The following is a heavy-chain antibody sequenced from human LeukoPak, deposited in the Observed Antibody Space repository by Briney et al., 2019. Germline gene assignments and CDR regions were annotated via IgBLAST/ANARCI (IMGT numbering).Heavy chain of an antibody. CDR3: ARERYSSSWYLRHNWFDP. Sequence: SENLSLTCTVSGGSISSYYWSWIRQPPGKGLEWIGYIYYSGSTNYNPSLKSRVTISVDTSKNQFSLKLSSVTAADTAVYYCARERYSSSWYLRHNWFDPWGQGTLVTVSS. D-gene: IGHD6-13*01. J-gene: IGHJ5*02. V-gene: IGHV4-59*01. CDR1: GGSISSYY. CDR2: IYYSGST.